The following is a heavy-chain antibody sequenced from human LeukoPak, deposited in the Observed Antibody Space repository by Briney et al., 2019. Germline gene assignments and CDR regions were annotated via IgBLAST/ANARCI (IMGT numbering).Heavy chain of an antibody. CDR1: GFTFSSYW. CDR2: INQDGSEK. Sequence: GGSLRLSCAASGFTFSSYWMSWVRQAPGKGLEWVANINQDGSEKYYVDSVKGRFTISRDNAKNSLYLQMNSLRAEDTAVYYCAREYWDSSGWYGIDYWGQGTLVTVSS. V-gene: IGHV3-7*01. D-gene: IGHD6-19*01. CDR3: AREYWDSSGWYGIDY. J-gene: IGHJ4*02.